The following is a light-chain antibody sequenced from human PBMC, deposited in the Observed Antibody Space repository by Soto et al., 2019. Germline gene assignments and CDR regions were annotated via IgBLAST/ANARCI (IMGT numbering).Light chain of an antibody. V-gene: IGLV2-14*01. CDR2: EVT. CDR1: SEDVGAHNF. J-gene: IGLJ1*01. Sequence: QSVLTQPASVSGSPGQSITISCTGTSEDVGAHNFVSWYQQHPGKAPKVLIYEVTIRPSGVSYRFSASRSGNTAYLTISGLQPEDEADYYCHSYTNTAARVFGTGTKVTVL. CDR3: HSYTNTAARV.